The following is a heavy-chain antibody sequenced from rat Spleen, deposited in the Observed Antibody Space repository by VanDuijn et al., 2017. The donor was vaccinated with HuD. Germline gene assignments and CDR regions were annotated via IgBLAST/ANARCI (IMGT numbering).Heavy chain of an antibody. D-gene: IGHD1-10*01. CDR3: ARQIYNNYAGWFAY. CDR1: GFTFSNYG. Sequence: EVQLVESGGGLVQPGRSLKLSCAASGFTFSNYGMAWVRQTPTKGLEWVASISSGGGGTYYPDSVKGRFTISRDNAKSTLYLQMDSLRSEDTATYYCARQIYNNYAGWFAYWGQGTLVTVSS. J-gene: IGHJ3*01. V-gene: IGHV5S13*01. CDR2: ISSGGGGT.